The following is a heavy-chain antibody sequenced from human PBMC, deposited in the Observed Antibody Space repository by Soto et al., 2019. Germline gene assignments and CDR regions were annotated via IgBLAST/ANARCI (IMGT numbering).Heavy chain of an antibody. V-gene: IGHV3-21*06. CDR1: GFTFTRYS. CDR2: ISSTTNYI. J-gene: IGHJ4*02. CDR3: ARESENITSSLDY. Sequence: EVQLVESGGGLVKPGGSLRLSCAASGFTFTRYSMNWVRQAPGKGLEWVSSISSTTNYIYYGDSMKGRFTISRDNAKNSLYLEMNSLRAADTAVYYCARESENITSSLDYWGQGTLVTVSS.